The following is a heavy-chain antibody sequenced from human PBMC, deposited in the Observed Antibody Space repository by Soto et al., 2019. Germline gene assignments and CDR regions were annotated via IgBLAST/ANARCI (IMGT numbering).Heavy chain of an antibody. CDR2: ISYDGSNK. Sequence: QVQLVESGGGVVQPGRSLRLSCAASGFTFSSYAMYWVRQAPGKGLEWVAVISYDGSNKYYADSVKGRFTIPRDNSKNTLYLQMNSLRAEDTAVYYCARDTVGLDYWGQGTLVTVSS. J-gene: IGHJ4*02. CDR1: GFTFSSYA. V-gene: IGHV3-30-3*01. D-gene: IGHD4-17*01. CDR3: ARDTVGLDY.